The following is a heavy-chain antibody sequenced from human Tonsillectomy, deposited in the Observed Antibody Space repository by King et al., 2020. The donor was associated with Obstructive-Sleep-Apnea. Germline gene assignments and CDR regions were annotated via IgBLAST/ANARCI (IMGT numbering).Heavy chain of an antibody. J-gene: IGHJ4*02. CDR2: IYYSGST. V-gene: IGHV4-59*01. CDR1: GGSISSYY. D-gene: IGHD4-17*01. Sequence: QMQLQESGPGLVKPSETLSLTCTVSGGSISSYYWSWIRQPPGKGLEWIGYIYYSGSTNYNPSLKSRVTISVDTSKNQFSLKLSSVTAADTAVYYCARVGAGSYGDNDYWGQGTLVTVSS. CDR3: ARVGAGSYGDNDY.